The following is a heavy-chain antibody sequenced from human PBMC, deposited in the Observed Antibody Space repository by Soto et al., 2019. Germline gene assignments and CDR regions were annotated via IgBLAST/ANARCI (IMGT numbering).Heavy chain of an antibody. Sequence: GGSLRLSCAASGFTFSSYWMSWVRQAPGKGLEWVAIIKQDGSEKYYVDSVKGRFTISRDNAKNSLYLQMNSLRAEDTAVYYCARTPLYGDRYAFDIWGQGTMVTVSS. CDR1: GFTFSSYW. CDR3: ARTPLYGDRYAFDI. J-gene: IGHJ3*02. D-gene: IGHD3-16*01. V-gene: IGHV3-7*01. CDR2: IKQDGSEK.